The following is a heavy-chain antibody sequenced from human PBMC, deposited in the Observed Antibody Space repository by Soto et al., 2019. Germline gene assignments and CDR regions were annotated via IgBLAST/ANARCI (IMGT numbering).Heavy chain of an antibody. Sequence: SETLSLTCAVYGGSFSGYYWSWIRQPPGKGLEWIGEINHSGSTNYNPALKSRVTISVDTSKNQFSLKLSSVTAADTAVYYCARGRARSALTTHYYDSSGYYQPRPFDYWGQGTLVTVS. CDR2: INHSGST. J-gene: IGHJ4*02. CDR3: ARGRARSALTTHYYDSSGYYQPRPFDY. D-gene: IGHD3-22*01. V-gene: IGHV4-34*01. CDR1: GGSFSGYY.